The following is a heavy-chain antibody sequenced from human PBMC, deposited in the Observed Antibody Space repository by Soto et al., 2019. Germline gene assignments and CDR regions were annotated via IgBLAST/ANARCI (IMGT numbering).Heavy chain of an antibody. CDR1: GCSISSGDYD. J-gene: IGHJ4*02. Sequence: SETLSLTCTVSGCSISSGDYDGSWIRQPPGKGLEWIGYIYYSGSTYYNPSLKSRVTISVDTSKNQFSLKLSSVTAADTAVYYCASGFSHMITFGGVIAATDYWGQGTLVTVS. CDR3: ASGFSHMITFGGVIAATDY. CDR2: IYYSGST. D-gene: IGHD3-16*02. V-gene: IGHV4-30-4*01.